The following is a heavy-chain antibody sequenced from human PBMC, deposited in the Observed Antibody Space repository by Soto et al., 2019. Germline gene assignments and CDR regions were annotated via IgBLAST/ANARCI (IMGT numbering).Heavy chain of an antibody. CDR3: ARGGIMIAFGGVIDPPFDY. V-gene: IGHV3-74*01. CDR2: INSDGSST. CDR1: GFTFSSYW. D-gene: IGHD3-16*02. Sequence: EVQLVESGGGLVQPGGSLRLSCAASGFTFSSYWMHWVRQAPGKGLVWVSRINSDGSSTSYADSVKGRFTISRDNAKNTLYLQINSLRAEDTAVYYCARGGIMIAFGGVIDPPFDYWGQGTLVTVSS. J-gene: IGHJ4*02.